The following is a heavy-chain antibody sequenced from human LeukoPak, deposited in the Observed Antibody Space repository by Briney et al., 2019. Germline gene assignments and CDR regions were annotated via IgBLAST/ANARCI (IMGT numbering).Heavy chain of an antibody. J-gene: IGHJ4*02. CDR3: ARDGRGFSYGLKSDY. D-gene: IGHD5-18*01. V-gene: IGHV3-30-3*01. Sequence: GGSLRLSCAASGFTFSSYALHWVRQAPGKGLEWVAVISYDGSNKYYADSVKGRFTISRDNSKNTVFLQLNSLRAEDTAVYFCARDGRGFSYGLKSDYWGQGTLVTVSS. CDR1: GFTFSSYA. CDR2: ISYDGSNK.